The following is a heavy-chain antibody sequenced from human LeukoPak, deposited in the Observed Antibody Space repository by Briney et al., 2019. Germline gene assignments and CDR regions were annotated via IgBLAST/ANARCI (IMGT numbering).Heavy chain of an antibody. CDR3: AREGYSSGRAPAFDI. J-gene: IGHJ3*02. Sequence: PGGSLRLSCVASGFTFSTYVMHWVRQPPGKGLEWVSGIGTAGETYYLGSVKGRFTISREDAKNSLYLQMNSLTAGDTAMYYCAREGYSSGRAPAFDIWGQGTTVTVSS. CDR1: GFTFSTYV. CDR2: IGTAGET. V-gene: IGHV3-13*01. D-gene: IGHD6-19*01.